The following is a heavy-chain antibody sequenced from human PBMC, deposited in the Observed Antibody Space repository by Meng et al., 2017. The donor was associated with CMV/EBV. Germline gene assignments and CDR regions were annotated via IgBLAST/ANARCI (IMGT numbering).Heavy chain of an antibody. Sequence: GSLRLSCTVSGGSISSYYWSWIRQPPGKGLEWIGYIYYSGSTNYNPSLKSRVTISVDTSKNQFSLKQSSVTAADTAVYYCARHGEGGVVFDYWGQGTLVTVSS. J-gene: IGHJ4*02. CDR1: GGSISSYY. CDR3: ARHGEGGVVFDY. CDR2: IYYSGST. V-gene: IGHV4-59*01. D-gene: IGHD3-10*01.